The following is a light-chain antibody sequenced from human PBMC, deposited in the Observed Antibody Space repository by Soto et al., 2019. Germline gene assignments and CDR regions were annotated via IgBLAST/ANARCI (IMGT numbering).Light chain of an antibody. CDR1: QNINRG. J-gene: IGKJ1*01. V-gene: IGKV1-5*03. Sequence: DIQMTQSPSALSASVGDRVVITCRASQNINRGLAWYQQKPGEAPKLLIFKASIAHGGVPSRFSGSGAGTDFSLTISSLQPDDFATYYCQQYDSFLRTFGQGTKVEIK. CDR2: KAS. CDR3: QQYDSFLRT.